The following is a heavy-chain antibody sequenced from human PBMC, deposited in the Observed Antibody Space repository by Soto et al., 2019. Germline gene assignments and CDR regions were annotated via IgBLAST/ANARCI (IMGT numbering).Heavy chain of an antibody. CDR1: GYTFTSYG. Sequence: ASVKVSCKASGYTFTSYGISWVRQAPGQGLEWMGWISAYNGNTNFAQKLQGRVPMTTDTSTSTAYMELRSLRSDDTAVYYCARDRLPYSGYDQAQGFDYWGQGTLVTVSS. CDR3: ARDRLPYSGYDQAQGFDY. V-gene: IGHV1-18*01. J-gene: IGHJ4*02. D-gene: IGHD5-12*01. CDR2: ISAYNGNT.